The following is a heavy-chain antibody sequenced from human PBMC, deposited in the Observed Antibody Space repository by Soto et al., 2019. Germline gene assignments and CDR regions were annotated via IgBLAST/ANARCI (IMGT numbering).Heavy chain of an antibody. CDR3: PRPQGTTYDRRYFEN. Sequence: EVQLVESGGGLFQPGGSLRLSCAASGFTVSDHYMDWVRQFPGKWLVWVGRIRDKAHSYTKEYAAAVKGRLTITTDDSKTSLDLKRKSRKTEDMAVYYCPRPQGTTYDRRYFENWGQGTMVTVSS. D-gene: IGHD3-16*01. CDR2: IRDKAHSYTK. J-gene: IGHJ4*02. CDR1: GFTVSDHY. V-gene: IGHV3-72*01.